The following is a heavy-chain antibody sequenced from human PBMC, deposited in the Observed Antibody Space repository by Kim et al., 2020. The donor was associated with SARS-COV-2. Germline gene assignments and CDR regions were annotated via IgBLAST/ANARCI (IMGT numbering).Heavy chain of an antibody. CDR3: ARVGYDYVWGSYRDYYYYCGMEV. D-gene: IGHD3-16*02. CDR2: ISSSSSYT. J-gene: IGHJ6*02. Sequence: GGSLRLSCAASGFTFSDYYMSWIRQAPGKGLEWVSYISSSSSYTNYADSVKGRFTISRDNAKNSLYLQMNSLRAEDTAVYYCARVGYDYVWGSYRDYYYYCGMEVWGQGTTVTVSS. V-gene: IGHV3-11*05. CDR1: GFTFSDYY.